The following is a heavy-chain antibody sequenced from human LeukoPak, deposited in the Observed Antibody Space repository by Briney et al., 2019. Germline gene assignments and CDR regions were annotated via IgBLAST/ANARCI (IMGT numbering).Heavy chain of an antibody. V-gene: IGHV3-23*01. Sequence: PGGSLRLSCAASGFTFSSYGMSWVRQAPGKGLEWVSAIGGRDGSTYYADSVKGRFTISRDNSKNTLYVPMNSLRAEDTAVYYCAKGHYYGSGSLDYWGQGTLVTVSS. CDR3: AKGHYYGSGSLDY. CDR2: IGGRDGST. J-gene: IGHJ4*02. D-gene: IGHD3-10*01. CDR1: GFTFSSYG.